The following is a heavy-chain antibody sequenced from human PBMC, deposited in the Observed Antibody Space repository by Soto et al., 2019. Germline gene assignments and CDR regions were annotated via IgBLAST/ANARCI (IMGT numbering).Heavy chain of an antibody. Sequence: EVQLVVSGGGLVQPGGSLRLSCAASGFTVSSNYMSWVRQAPGKGLEWVSVIYSGGSTYYADSVKGRFTISRDNSKNTLYLQMNGLRAEDTAVYYCASVPVAGTTRYFDLWGRGTLVTVSS. V-gene: IGHV3-66*01. J-gene: IGHJ2*01. CDR2: IYSGGST. CDR3: ASVPVAGTTRYFDL. D-gene: IGHD6-19*01. CDR1: GFTVSSNY.